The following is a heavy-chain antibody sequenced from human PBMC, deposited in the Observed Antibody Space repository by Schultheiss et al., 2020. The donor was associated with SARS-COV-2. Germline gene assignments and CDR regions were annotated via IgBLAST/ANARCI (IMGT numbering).Heavy chain of an antibody. D-gene: IGHD6-19*01. Sequence: GGSLRLSCAASGFTFSSYAMSWVRQAPGKGLEWVSAISGSGGSTYYADSVKGRFTISRDNSKNTLYLQMNSLRAEDTAVYYCAKVSSGWYMVLTVFDYWGQGTLVTVSS. J-gene: IGHJ4*02. CDR1: GFTFSSYA. CDR3: AKVSSGWYMVLTVFDY. V-gene: IGHV3-23*01. CDR2: ISGSGGST.